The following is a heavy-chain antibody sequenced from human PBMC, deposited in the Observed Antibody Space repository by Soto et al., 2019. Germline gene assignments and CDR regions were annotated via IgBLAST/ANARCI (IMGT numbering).Heavy chain of an antibody. J-gene: IGHJ3*02. CDR3: VREGRSSTSCNTGCAFDI. CDR2: ISRSGNTT. D-gene: IGHD2-2*02. V-gene: IGHV3-11*01. Sequence: TGGSLRLSCSASGFTSWDYDMSWIRQAPGKGLEWVSYISRSGNTTYYGDYVKGRFTISRDNAENSVFLQMISLRAEDTAVYYCVREGRSSTSCNTGCAFDIWGQGTMVTVSS. CDR1: GFTSWDYD.